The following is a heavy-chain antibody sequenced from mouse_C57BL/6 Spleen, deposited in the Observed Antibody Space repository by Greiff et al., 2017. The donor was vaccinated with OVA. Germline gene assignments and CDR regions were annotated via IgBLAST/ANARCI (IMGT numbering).Heavy chain of an antibody. CDR1: GYTFTDYE. CDR3: TRKEWYYAMDY. Sequence: VQLHQSGAELVRPGASVTLSCKASGYTFTDYEMHWVKQTPVHGLEWIGAIDPETGGTAYNQKFKGKAILTADKSSSTAYMELRSLTSEDSAVYYCTRKEWYYAMDYWGQGTSVTVSS. D-gene: IGHD1-3*01. J-gene: IGHJ4*01. CDR2: IDPETGGT. V-gene: IGHV1-15*01.